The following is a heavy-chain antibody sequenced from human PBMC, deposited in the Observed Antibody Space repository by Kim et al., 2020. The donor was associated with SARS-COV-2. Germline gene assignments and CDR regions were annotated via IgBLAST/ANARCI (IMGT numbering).Heavy chain of an antibody. J-gene: IGHJ6*02. D-gene: IGHD2-21*02. Sequence: DAVRGRFTISRDNSRNRVYLQMNSLRAEDTAVYYCARLGPVTANYYYGMDVWGQGTTVTVSS. CDR3: ARLGPVTANYYYGMDV. V-gene: IGHV3-53*01.